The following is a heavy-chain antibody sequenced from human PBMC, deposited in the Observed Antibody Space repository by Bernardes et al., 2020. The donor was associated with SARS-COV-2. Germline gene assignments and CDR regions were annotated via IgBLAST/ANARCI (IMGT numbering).Heavy chain of an antibody. Sequence: GWSLRRSCVASGFTFHNFGMHWVRQAPGKGLEWVAVISYEGSKKYYADSVEGRFTISKDNSKNTVYLQMNSLRPEDTAVYYCAKVQAIFWIRPQYSAMDVWGQGTTVAVSS. CDR3: AKVQAIFWIRPQYSAMDV. CDR2: ISYEGSKK. CDR1: GFTFHNFG. D-gene: IGHD3-3*01. J-gene: IGHJ6*02. V-gene: IGHV3-30*18.